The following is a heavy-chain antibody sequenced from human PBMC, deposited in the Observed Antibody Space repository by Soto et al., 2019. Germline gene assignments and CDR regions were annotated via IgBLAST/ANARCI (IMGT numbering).Heavy chain of an antibody. D-gene: IGHD5-12*01. V-gene: IGHV3-30*18. J-gene: IGHJ6*02. Sequence: QVQLVESGGGVVQPGRSLRLSCAASGFTFSSYGMHWVRQAPGKGLEWVAVISYDGSNKYYADSVKGRFTISRDNSKNTLYLQMNSLRAEDTAVYYCAKDSVARKDYYYGMDVWGQATTVTVSS. CDR2: ISYDGSNK. CDR1: GFTFSSYG. CDR3: AKDSVARKDYYYGMDV.